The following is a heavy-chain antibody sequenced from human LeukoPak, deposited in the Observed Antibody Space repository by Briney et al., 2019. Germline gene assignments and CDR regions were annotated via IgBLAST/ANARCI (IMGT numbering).Heavy chain of an antibody. CDR3: ARDYYGSGSYYEGPFDP. D-gene: IGHD3-10*01. Sequence: SVKVSCKASGGTFSSYAISWMRQAPGQGLEWMGGIIPIFGTANYAQKFQGRVTITADESTSTAYMELSSLRSEDTAVYYCARDYYGSGSYYEGPFDPWGQGTLVTVSS. CDR1: GGTFSSYA. J-gene: IGHJ5*02. V-gene: IGHV1-69*13. CDR2: IIPIFGTA.